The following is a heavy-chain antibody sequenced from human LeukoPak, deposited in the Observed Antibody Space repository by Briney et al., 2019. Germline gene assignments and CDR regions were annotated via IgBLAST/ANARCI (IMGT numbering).Heavy chain of an antibody. CDR1: GFPFSTYS. J-gene: IGHJ4*02. CDR3: AKDERLVGAHEADN. V-gene: IGHV3-48*01. Sequence: HPGGSLRLSCVTSGFPFSTYSMNWVRQAPGKGLEWLSYITSTSDTIYYADSVKGRFTISRDNAKNSLYLQMNSLRAEDTAVYYCAKDERLVGAHEADNWGQGTLVTVSS. D-gene: IGHD1-26*01. CDR2: ITSTSDTI.